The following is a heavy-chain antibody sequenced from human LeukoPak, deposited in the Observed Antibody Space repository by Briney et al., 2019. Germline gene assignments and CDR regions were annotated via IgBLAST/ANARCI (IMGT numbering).Heavy chain of an antibody. CDR1: GGSISSYY. CDR3: ARTTEGGYTYDYFYYYYMDV. V-gene: IGHV4-59*01. J-gene: IGHJ6*03. D-gene: IGHD5-18*01. CDR2: IYYSGST. Sequence: PSETLSLTCTVSGGSISSYYWSWIRQPPGKGLEWIGYIYYSGSTNYNPSLKSRVTISVDSSKNQFSLKLSSVTAADTAVYYCARTTEGGYTYDYFYYYYMDVWGKGTTVTISS.